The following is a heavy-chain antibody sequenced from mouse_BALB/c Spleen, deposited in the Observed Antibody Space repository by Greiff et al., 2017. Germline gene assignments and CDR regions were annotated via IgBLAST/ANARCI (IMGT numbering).Heavy chain of an antibody. CDR1: GSTFSSFG. CDR3: ATSDFDY. Sequence: EVHLVESGGGLVQPGGSRKLSCAASGSTFSSFGMHWVRQAPEKGLEWVAYISSGSSTIYYADTVKGRFTISRDNPKNTLFLQMTSLRSEETAMYYCATSDFDYWGQGTTLTVSS. J-gene: IGHJ2*01. CDR2: ISSGSSTI. V-gene: IGHV5-17*02.